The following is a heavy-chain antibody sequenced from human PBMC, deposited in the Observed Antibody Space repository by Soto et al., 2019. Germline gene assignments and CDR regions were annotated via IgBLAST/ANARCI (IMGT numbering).Heavy chain of an antibody. CDR3: ARETGYSSSWTGDYFDY. CDR1: GDSVSSNSAA. Sequence: SQTLSLTCAISGDSVSSNSAAWNWIRQSPSRALEWLGRTYYRSKWYNDYAVSVKSRITINPDTSKNQFSLRLNSVTPEDTAVYYCARETGYSSSWTGDYFDYWGQGTLVTVSS. CDR2: TYYRSKWYN. V-gene: IGHV6-1*01. J-gene: IGHJ4*02. D-gene: IGHD6-13*01.